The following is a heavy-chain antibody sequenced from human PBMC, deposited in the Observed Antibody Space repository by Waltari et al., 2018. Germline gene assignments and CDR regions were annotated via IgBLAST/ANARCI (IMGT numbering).Heavy chain of an antibody. J-gene: IGHJ4*02. CDR1: GYTFTRCS. CDR2: INPGGGST. Sequence: QVQLVQSGAEVKTPGASGRLPCKASGYTFTRCSITWRRQAPGQGPEWMGVINPGGGSTIYAQKFQGRVTMSRDTSTSTVYMELSSLRSEDTAVYYCARSRILTGYFPNEEFDNWGQGTLVTVSS. V-gene: IGHV1-46*01. CDR3: ARSRILTGYFPNEEFDN. D-gene: IGHD3-9*01.